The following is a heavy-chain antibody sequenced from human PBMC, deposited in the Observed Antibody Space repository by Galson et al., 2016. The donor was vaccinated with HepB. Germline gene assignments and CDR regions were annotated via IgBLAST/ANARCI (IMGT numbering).Heavy chain of an antibody. Sequence: SLRLSCAASGFTFSTYSMNWVRQAPGKGLEWVPYISRGSSTKYYADSVKGRFTISRDNAKNSLYLQMNSRRDEDTALYYCASGWYSNSAPCFDYWGQGTLVTVSS. CDR3: ASGWYSNSAPCFDY. D-gene: IGHD4-11*01. CDR1: GFTFSTYS. J-gene: IGHJ4*02. V-gene: IGHV3-48*02. CDR2: ISRGSSTK.